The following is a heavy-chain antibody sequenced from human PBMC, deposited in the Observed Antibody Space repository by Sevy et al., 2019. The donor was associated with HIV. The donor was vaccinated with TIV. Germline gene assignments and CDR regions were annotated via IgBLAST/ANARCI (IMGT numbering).Heavy chain of an antibody. V-gene: IGHV3-11*01. Sequence: GGSLRLSCAASGFTFSDYYMSWIRQAPGKGLEWVSYISSSGSTIYYADSVKGRFTISRDNAKNSLYLQMNSLRAEDTAVYYCAGVVYCGGDCYSRSDGTIDYWGQGTLVTVSS. CDR1: GFTFSDYY. J-gene: IGHJ4*02. CDR2: ISSSGSTI. D-gene: IGHD2-21*02. CDR3: AGVVYCGGDCYSRSDGTIDY.